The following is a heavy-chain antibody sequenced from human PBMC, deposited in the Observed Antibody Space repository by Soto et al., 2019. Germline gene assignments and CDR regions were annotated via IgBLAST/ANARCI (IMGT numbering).Heavy chain of an antibody. J-gene: IGHJ4*02. CDR2: INQNGGAM. D-gene: IGHD1-1*01. V-gene: IGHV3-7*01. CDR1: GFTFSNYW. Sequence: EVQLVESGGGLVQPGGSLRLSCAASGFTFSNYWMTWVRQAPGKGLEWVASINQNGGAMHYVDSVKGRFTVSRDNAKNSLYSQVNSLRAEATAVFYCARVWNDGRFDYWGQGTLVTVSS. CDR3: ARVWNDGRFDY.